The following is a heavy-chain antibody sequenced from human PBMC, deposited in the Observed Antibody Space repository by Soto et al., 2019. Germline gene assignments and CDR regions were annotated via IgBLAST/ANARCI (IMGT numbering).Heavy chain of an antibody. CDR1: GGTFSSYA. D-gene: IGHD3-10*01. Sequence: SVKVSCKASGGTFSSYAISWVRQAPGQGLEWMGGIIPILGIANYAQKFQGRVTITADKSTSTAYMELSSLRSEDTAVYYCARDRNYYGSGSYYYGMDVWGQGTTVTVSS. CDR2: IIPILGIA. CDR3: ARDRNYYGSGSYYYGMDV. J-gene: IGHJ6*02. V-gene: IGHV1-69*10.